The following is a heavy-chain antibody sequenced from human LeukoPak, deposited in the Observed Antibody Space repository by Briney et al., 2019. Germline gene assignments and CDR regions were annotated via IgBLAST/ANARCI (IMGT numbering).Heavy chain of an antibody. CDR3: ARAAPSWGFSY. Sequence: PSETLSLTCTVSGGSISSYYWSWIRQPPGKGLEWIGYIYYSGSTNYNPSLKSRVTISVDTSKNQFSLKLSSVTAADTAVYYCARAAPSWGFSYWGQGTLVTVSS. CDR2: IYYSGST. J-gene: IGHJ4*02. CDR1: GGSISSYY. V-gene: IGHV4-59*01. D-gene: IGHD3-10*01.